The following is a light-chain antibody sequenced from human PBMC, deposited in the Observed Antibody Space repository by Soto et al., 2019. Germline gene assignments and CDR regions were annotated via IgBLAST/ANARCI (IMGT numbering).Light chain of an antibody. V-gene: IGKV3-15*01. Sequence: EILMTQSPVTLSVSPGERATLSCRASQSVSSNLAWYQQKPGQAPSLLIYGAFTRAPGIPARFSGTGSGTEFTLTISSLQSEDFALYYCQQYNDWPLTFGQGTKVEI. CDR3: QQYNDWPLT. CDR1: QSVSSN. J-gene: IGKJ1*01. CDR2: GAF.